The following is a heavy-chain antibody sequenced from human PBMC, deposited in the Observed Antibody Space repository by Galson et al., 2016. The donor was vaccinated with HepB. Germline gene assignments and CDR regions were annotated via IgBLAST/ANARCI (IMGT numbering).Heavy chain of an antibody. CDR1: GFAVRSNF. D-gene: IGHD3-16*02. CDR2: IYSGGST. V-gene: IGHV3-53*01. J-gene: IGHJ4*02. CDR3: ARVQTFYDYTWGTSRPRYFDY. Sequence: SLRLSCAVSGFAVRSNFMAWVRQAPGKGLEWVSLIYSGGSTYYADSVRGRFTISRDISKNTLFLEMHNLRAEDTAVYYCARVQTFYDYTWGTSRPRYFDYWGQGTLVTVSS.